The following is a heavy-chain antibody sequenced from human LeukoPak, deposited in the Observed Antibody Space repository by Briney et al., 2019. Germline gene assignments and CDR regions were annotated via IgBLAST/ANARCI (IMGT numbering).Heavy chain of an antibody. CDR1: GFTFSSYG. CDR3: AKDGAAAGTFDY. V-gene: IGHV3-30*18. D-gene: IGHD6-13*01. CDR2: ISNGGNNK. Sequence: PGGSLRLSCAASGFTFSSYGMQWVRQAPGKGLEWVAVISNGGNNKYYADSVKGRFTISRDNSKNTLYLQMNSLRAEDTAVYYCAKDGAAAGTFDYWGQGTLVTVSS. J-gene: IGHJ4*02.